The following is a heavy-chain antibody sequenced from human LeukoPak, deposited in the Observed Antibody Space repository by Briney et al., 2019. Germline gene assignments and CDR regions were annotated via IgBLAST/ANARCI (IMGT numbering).Heavy chain of an antibody. D-gene: IGHD5-18*01. V-gene: IGHV4-59*01. CDR2: IYYSGST. J-gene: IGHJ4*02. CDR1: GGSISSYY. Sequence: SETLSLTCTVSGGSISSYYWSWIRQPPGKGLEWIGYIYYSGSTNYNPSLKGRVTISVDTSKNQFSLKLSSVTAADTAVYYCATRGYSYGYFDYWGQGTLVTVSS. CDR3: ATRGYSYGYFDY.